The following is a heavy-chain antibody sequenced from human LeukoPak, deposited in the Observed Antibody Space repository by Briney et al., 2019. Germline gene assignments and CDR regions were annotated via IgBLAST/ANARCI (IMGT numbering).Heavy chain of an antibody. CDR1: GGSISSGSYY. V-gene: IGHV4-61*02. CDR2: IYTSGST. CDR3: ARVIAVAGSNWFDP. D-gene: IGHD6-19*01. Sequence: SQTLSLTCTVSGGSISSGSYYWSWIRQPAGKGLEWIGRIYTSGSTNFNPSLKSRVTISVDTSKNQFSLKLSSVTAADMAVYYCARVIAVAGSNWFDPWGQGTLVTVSS. J-gene: IGHJ5*02.